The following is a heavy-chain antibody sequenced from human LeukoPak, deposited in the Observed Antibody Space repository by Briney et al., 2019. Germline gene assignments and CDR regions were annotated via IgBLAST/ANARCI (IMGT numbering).Heavy chain of an antibody. D-gene: IGHD2-15*01. Sequence: SETPSLTCAVYGGSFSGYFWSWIRQPPGKGLEWIGEINHSGSTNYNPSLKSRVTISVDTSKNQFSLKLSSVTAADTAVYYCARGDAVGDYWGQGTLVTVSS. CDR3: ARGDAVGDY. CDR2: INHSGST. V-gene: IGHV4-34*01. CDR1: GGSFSGYF. J-gene: IGHJ4*02.